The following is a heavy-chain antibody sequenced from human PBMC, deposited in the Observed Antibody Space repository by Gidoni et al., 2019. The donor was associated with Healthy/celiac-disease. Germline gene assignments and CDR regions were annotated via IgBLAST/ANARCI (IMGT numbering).Heavy chain of an antibody. CDR2: IYYSGST. CDR1: GGSISSYY. V-gene: IGHV4-59*08. D-gene: IGHD5-12*01. CDR3: ARHSYSGYDLYY. Sequence: QVQLQESGPGLVTPSETLSLTCTFSGGSISSYYWSWIRQPPGKGLEWIGYIYYSGSTNYNPSLKSRVTISVDTSKNQFSLKLSSVTAADTAVYYCARHSYSGYDLYYWGQGTLVTVSS. J-gene: IGHJ4*02.